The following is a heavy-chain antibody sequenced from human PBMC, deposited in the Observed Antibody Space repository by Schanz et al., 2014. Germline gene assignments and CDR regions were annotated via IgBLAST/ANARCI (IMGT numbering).Heavy chain of an antibody. D-gene: IGHD3-10*01. CDR1: RFTVTNAW. CDR2: ITYNGGTI. V-gene: IGHV3-11*01. Sequence: VQLLESGGGLVKPGGSLTLSCAASRFTVTNAWMSWVRQAPGKGLEWISYITYNGGTIYYADSVKGRFTISRDNSKNSLYLQMNSLRAEDTAVYYCARIGGSVFDYWAQGTLVTVSS. CDR3: ARIGGSVFDY. J-gene: IGHJ4*02.